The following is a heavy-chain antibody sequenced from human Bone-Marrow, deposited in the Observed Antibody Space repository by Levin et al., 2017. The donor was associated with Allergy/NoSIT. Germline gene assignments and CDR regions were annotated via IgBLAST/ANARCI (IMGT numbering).Heavy chain of an antibody. CDR1: GFIFSSYW. V-gene: IGHV3-74*01. J-gene: IGHJ4*02. CDR2: ITSDGSGT. D-gene: IGHD3-16*01. CDR3: VRGAGGLDH. Sequence: GGSLRLSCAASGFIFSSYWMHWVRQVPGKGLVWVSHITSDGSGTSYVDSVRGRFTISRDNAKNTLYLQMNSLRDEDTAVYYCVRGAGGLDHWGQGTLVIVSS.